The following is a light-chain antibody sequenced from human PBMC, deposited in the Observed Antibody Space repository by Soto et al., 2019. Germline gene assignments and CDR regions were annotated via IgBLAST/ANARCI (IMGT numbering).Light chain of an antibody. Sequence: DFQMTQSPSTLSASVGDRVTITCRASQNINNWVAWYQQKPGKAPKFLIYDASTLQRGVPSRFSGSVFGTEFSLTSSSLQPDDFGSYYCQHTRTFGQGTKVEIK. CDR1: QNINNW. J-gene: IGKJ1*01. CDR3: QHTRT. CDR2: DAS. V-gene: IGKV1-5*01.